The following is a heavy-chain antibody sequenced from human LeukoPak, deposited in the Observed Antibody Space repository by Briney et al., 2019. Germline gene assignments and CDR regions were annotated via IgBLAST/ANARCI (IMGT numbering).Heavy chain of an antibody. D-gene: IGHD4-17*01. V-gene: IGHV3-30-3*01. CDR1: GFTFSSYW. J-gene: IGHJ4*02. CDR3: ARDWDGDYGGFDY. Sequence: GGSLRLSCAASGFTFSSYWMTWVRQAPGKGLEWVAVISYDGSNKYYADSVKGRFTISRDNSKNTLYLQMNSLRAEDTAVYYCARDWDGDYGGFDYWGQGTLVTVSS. CDR2: ISYDGSNK.